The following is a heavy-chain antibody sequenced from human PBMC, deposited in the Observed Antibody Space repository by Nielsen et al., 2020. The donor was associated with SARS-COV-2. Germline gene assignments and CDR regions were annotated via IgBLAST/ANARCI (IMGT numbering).Heavy chain of an antibody. D-gene: IGHD3-22*01. CDR1: GFTFSSYG. CDR3: AKGYDSSGYYSRGWYFDL. CDR2: IWYDGSNK. Sequence: GESLKISCAASGFTFSSYGMHWVRQAPGKGLEWVAVIWYDGSNKYYADSVKGRFTISRDNSQNTLYLQMNSLRAEDTAVYYCAKGYDSSGYYSRGWYFDLWGRGTLVTVSS. J-gene: IGHJ2*01. V-gene: IGHV3-33*06.